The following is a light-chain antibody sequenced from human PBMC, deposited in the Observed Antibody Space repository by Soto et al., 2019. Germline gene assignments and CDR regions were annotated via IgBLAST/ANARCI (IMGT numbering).Light chain of an antibody. CDR2: DAS. Sequence: EIVLTQSPATLSLSPGERATLSCRASQSVSTYLAWYQQKPGLAPRLLIFDASNRATGVPARFSGSGSGTDFTLTISSLEPDDFAVYYCQQRSTSFTFGPGTKVDFK. J-gene: IGKJ3*01. V-gene: IGKV3-11*01. CDR3: QQRSTSFT. CDR1: QSVSTY.